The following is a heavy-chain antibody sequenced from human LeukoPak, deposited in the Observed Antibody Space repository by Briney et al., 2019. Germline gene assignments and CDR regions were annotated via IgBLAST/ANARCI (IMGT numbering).Heavy chain of an antibody. D-gene: IGHD1-26*01. J-gene: IGHJ4*02. CDR1: GYTFTSYG. CDR2: ISAYNGNT. Sequence: ASVKVSCKASGYTFTSYGVSWVRQAPEQGLEWMGWISAYNGNTNYAQNLQGRVTMTTDTSTSTAYMELRSLRSDDTAVYYCARDAHQSGSYNFDYWGQGTLVTVSS. V-gene: IGHV1-18*01. CDR3: ARDAHQSGSYNFDY.